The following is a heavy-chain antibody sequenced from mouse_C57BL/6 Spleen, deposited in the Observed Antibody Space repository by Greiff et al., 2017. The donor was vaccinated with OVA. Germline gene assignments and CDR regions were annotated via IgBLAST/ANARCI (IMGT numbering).Heavy chain of an antibody. Sequence: LVKPGASVKISCKVSGYTFTDHTIHWMKQRPEQGLEWIGYIYPRDGSTKYNEKFKGKATLTADKSSSTAYMQLNSLTSEDSAVYFCARIEIPFYSNYGYFDVWGTGTTVTVSS. V-gene: IGHV1-78*01. CDR1: GYTFTDHT. J-gene: IGHJ1*03. D-gene: IGHD2-5*01. CDR3: ARIEIPFYSNYGYFDV. CDR2: IYPRDGST.